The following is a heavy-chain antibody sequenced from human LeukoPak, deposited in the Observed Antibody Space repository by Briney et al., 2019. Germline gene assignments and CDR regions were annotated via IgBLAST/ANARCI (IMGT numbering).Heavy chain of an antibody. CDR1: GYTFTNYG. V-gene: IGHV1-18*01. CDR2: ITAYNGNT. Sequence: GASVKVSCKASGYTFTNYGITWVRQAPGQGLEWMGWITAYNGNTNYAQKLQGRVTTTTDTSTSTAYMELRSLRSDDTAVYYCARDTYGSGSPHPFDYWGQGTLVTVSS. D-gene: IGHD3-10*01. J-gene: IGHJ4*02. CDR3: ARDTYGSGSPHPFDY.